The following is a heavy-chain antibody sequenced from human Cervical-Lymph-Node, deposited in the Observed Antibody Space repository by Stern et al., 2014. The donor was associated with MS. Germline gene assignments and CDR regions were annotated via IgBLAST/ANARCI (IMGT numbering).Heavy chain of an antibody. CDR1: GFTFSRYW. V-gene: IGHV3-7*01. J-gene: IGHJ6*02. CDR3: ARRVLVAMGGYPKTLDV. Sequence: EVQLVESGGVLVQPGGSLKLSCAASGFTFSRYWMTWVRQAPGKGLAWVANIKEDGSEQYYVDSVKGRFTMSRDNAKNSLYLQMNSLRAEDTAVYYCARRVLVAMGGYPKTLDVWGRGTTVTVSS. D-gene: IGHD2-2*01. CDR2: IKEDGSEQ.